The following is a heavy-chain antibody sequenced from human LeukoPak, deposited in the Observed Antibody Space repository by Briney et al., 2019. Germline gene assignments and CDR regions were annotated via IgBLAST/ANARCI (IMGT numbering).Heavy chain of an antibody. J-gene: IGHJ5*02. D-gene: IGHD3-10*01. Sequence: GGSLRLSCAASGFTFSSYAMHWVRQAPGKGLEWVAVISYDGSNNYYADSVKGRFTISRDNSKNTLYLQMNSLRAEDTAVYYCARGDGQLLWFGELSPLGFDPWGQGTLVTVSS. V-gene: IGHV3-30-3*01. CDR2: ISYDGSNN. CDR3: ARGDGQLLWFGELSPLGFDP. CDR1: GFTFSSYA.